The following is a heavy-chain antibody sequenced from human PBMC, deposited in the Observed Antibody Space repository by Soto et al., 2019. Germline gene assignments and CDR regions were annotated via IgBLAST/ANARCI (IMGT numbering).Heavy chain of an antibody. CDR3: TTRTD. Sequence: EVQLVESGGDLVKPGGSLRLSCAASGLGFTDNKMTWLRQAPGKGLEWVSRIQKTVDGGATDYAAPVKGRFTISRDDSKYTLYLQMNSLKTGDTAVYYCTTRTDWGQGSLVTVSS. V-gene: IGHV3-15*01. CDR2: IQKTVDGGAT. CDR1: GLGFTDNK. J-gene: IGHJ4*02.